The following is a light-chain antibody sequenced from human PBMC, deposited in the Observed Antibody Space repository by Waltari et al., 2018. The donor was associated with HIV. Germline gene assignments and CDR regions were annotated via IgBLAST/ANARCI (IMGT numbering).Light chain of an antibody. CDR2: GAT. CDR3: QQYNELPQT. CDR1: QSVGGN. V-gene: IGKV3-15*01. J-gene: IGKJ1*01. Sequence: EIAMTQSPDTLSVSPGDRATLSCRASQSVGGNLAWYQVRPGQTPSLLIYGATSRTTGFPARFSGRGSGTEFTLTISGLQSEDFAIYYCQQYNELPQTFGQGTRV.